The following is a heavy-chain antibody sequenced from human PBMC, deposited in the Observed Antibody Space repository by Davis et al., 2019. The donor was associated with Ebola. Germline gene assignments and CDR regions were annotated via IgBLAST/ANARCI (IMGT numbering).Heavy chain of an antibody. V-gene: IGHV1-18*01. CDR1: GYTFTSYG. D-gene: IGHD4-17*01. CDR3: ARAGLRPYYGMDV. J-gene: IGHJ6*02. Sequence: AASVKVSCKASGYTFTSYGISWVRQAPGQGLEWMGWISAYNGNTNYAQKLQGRVTTTTDTSTSTAYMELRSLRSDDTAVYYCARAGLRPYYGMDVWGQGTTVTVSS. CDR2: ISAYNGNT.